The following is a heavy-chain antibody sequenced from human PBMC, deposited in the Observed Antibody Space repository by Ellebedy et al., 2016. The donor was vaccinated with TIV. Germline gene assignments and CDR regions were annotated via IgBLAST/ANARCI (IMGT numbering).Heavy chain of an antibody. CDR1: GYTFTSYD. CDR2: IIPIFGTA. J-gene: IGHJ4*02. V-gene: IGHV1-69*13. D-gene: IGHD2-2*01. Sequence: AASVKVSCKASGYTFTSYDINWVRQAPGQGLEWMGGIIPIFGTANYAQKFQGRVTITADESTSTAYMELSSLRSEDTAVYYCARDSRYWGQGTLVTVSS. CDR3: ARDSRY.